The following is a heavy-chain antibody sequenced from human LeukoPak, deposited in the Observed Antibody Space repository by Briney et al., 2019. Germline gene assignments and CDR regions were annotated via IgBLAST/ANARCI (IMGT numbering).Heavy chain of an antibody. CDR1: GGSISSSNW. Sequence: SETLSLTCAVSGGSISSSNWWSWVRQPPGKGLEWIGSIYYSGSTYYNPSLKSRVTISVDTSKNQFSLKLSSVTAADTAVYYCARPFLGHAFDIWGQGTMVTVSS. CDR3: ARPFLGHAFDI. J-gene: IGHJ3*02. CDR2: IYYSGST. D-gene: IGHD3-3*02. V-gene: IGHV4-39*01.